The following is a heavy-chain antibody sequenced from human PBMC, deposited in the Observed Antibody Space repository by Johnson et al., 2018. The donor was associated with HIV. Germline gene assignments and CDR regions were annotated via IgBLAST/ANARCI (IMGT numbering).Heavy chain of an antibody. CDR2: IYSGGST. J-gene: IGHJ3*02. D-gene: IGHD3-16*01. V-gene: IGHV3-66*01. CDR1: GFTFDDYG. Sequence: VQLVESGGGVVRPGGSLRLSCAASGFTFDDYGMSWVRQAPGKGLEWVSVIYSGGSTYYADSVKGRFTISRDNSKNKLYLPLNSLRAEDTAVYYCARDWGTRGWDDAFDIGGQGTMVTVSS. CDR3: ARDWGTRGWDDAFDI.